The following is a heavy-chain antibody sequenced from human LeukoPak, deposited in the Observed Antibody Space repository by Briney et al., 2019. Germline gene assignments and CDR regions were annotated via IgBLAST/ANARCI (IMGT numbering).Heavy chain of an antibody. V-gene: IGHV3-30*18. D-gene: IGHD3-9*01. CDR2: ISYDGNKK. CDR1: GFTLGTYA. Sequence: GKSLRLSCAASGFTLGTYAMHRVRQAPGKGLEWVGFISYDGNKKYYADSMKGRFTIYRDNSKNTLYLQVDSLRTEDTAVYYCAKDGYYDILTDDFKSGGGRTHFDNRGQGTLVTVSS. CDR3: AKDGYYDILTDDFKSGGGRTHFDN. J-gene: IGHJ4*02.